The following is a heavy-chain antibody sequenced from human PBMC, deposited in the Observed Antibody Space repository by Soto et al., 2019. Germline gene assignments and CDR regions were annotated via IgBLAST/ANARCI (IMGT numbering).Heavy chain of an antibody. D-gene: IGHD6-13*01. CDR2: ISYSGST. Sequence: SETLSLTCTVSGGSISSSSYYWGWIRQPPGKGLEWIGSISYSGSTYYNPSLKSRVTISVDTSNNQFSLQMSSVTVADTAIYYCARHERIIAAGTHWFDPWGQGTLVTVSS. J-gene: IGHJ5*02. CDR3: ARHERIIAAGTHWFDP. V-gene: IGHV4-39*01. CDR1: GGSISSSSYY.